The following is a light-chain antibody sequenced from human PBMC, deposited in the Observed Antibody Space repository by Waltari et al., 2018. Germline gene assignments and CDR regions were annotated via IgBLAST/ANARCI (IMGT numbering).Light chain of an antibody. CDR3: QVFDASSDVL. CDR2: DDS. J-gene: IGLJ2*01. CDR1: NIGGKS. V-gene: IGLV3-21*02. Sequence: SYMVTQPPSVSVAPGPTATLSCEGNNIGGKSVHWYQLRPGQAPVLVVHDDSDRPSGIPERFSGSNSGNAATLTISRVEAGDEADYHCQVFDASSDVLFGGGTKLTVL.